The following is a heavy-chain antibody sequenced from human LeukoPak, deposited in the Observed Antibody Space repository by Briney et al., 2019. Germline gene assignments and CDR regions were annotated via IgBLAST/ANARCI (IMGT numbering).Heavy chain of an antibody. CDR2: IIPIFGTA. CDR3: ARALGYCGGDCYSYFQH. Sequence: SVKVSCKASGGTFSSYAISWVRQAPGQGLEWMGGIIPIFGTANYAQKFQGRVTITADESTSTAYMELSSLRSEDTAVYYYARALGYCGGDCYSYFQHWGQGTLVTVSS. D-gene: IGHD2-21*02. CDR1: GGTFSSYA. V-gene: IGHV1-69*13. J-gene: IGHJ1*01.